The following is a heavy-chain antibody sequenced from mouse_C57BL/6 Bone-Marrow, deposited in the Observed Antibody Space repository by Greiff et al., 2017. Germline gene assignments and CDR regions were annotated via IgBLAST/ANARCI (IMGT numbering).Heavy chain of an antibody. V-gene: IGHV3-8*01. Sequence: EVKLVESGPGLAKPSQTLSLTCSVTGYSITSDYWNWIRKFPGNKLEYMGYISYSGSTYYNPSLKSRISITRDTSKNQYYLQLNSVTTEDTATYYCARGPRWLIHDWYFDVWGTGTTVTVSS. J-gene: IGHJ1*03. D-gene: IGHD2-3*01. CDR3: ARGPRWLIHDWYFDV. CDR1: GYSITSDY. CDR2: ISYSGST.